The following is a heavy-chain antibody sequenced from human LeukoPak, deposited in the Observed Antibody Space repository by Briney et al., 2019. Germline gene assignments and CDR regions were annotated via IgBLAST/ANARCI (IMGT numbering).Heavy chain of an antibody. Sequence: ASVKVACKASGYTFTGYYMHWVRQAPGQGLEWMGWVNPKSGGTNYAQKPQGRVTMTRDTSISTAYMELSRLRSDDTAVYYCARDLVFGTPYYYDSSGYYYGYWGQGTLVTVSS. V-gene: IGHV1-2*02. J-gene: IGHJ4*02. CDR2: VNPKSGGT. CDR1: GYTFTGYY. CDR3: ARDLVFGTPYYYDSSGYYYGY. D-gene: IGHD3-22*01.